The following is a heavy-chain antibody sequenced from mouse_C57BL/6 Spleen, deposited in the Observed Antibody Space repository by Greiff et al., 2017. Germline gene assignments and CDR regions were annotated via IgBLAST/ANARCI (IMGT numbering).Heavy chain of an antibody. D-gene: IGHD6-5*01. V-gene: IGHV5-17*01. CDR1: GFTFSDYG. J-gene: IGHJ4*01. CDR3: AKGWPIYAMDY. CDR2: ISSGSSTI. Sequence: VQLQQSGGGLVKPGGSLKLSCAASGFTFSDYGMHWVRQAPEKGLEWVAYISSGSSTIYYADTVKGRFTISRDNAKNTLFLQMTSLRSEDTAMYYCAKGWPIYAMDYWGQGTSVTVSS.